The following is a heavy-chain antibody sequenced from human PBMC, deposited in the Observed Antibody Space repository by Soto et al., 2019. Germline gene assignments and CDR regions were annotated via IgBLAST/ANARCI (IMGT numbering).Heavy chain of an antibody. CDR2: IIPIFGTA. CDR1: GGTFSSYA. V-gene: IGHV1-69*13. Sequence: ASVKVSCKASGGTFSSYAISWVRQAPGQGLEWMGGIIPIFGTASYAQKFQGRVTITADESTSTAYMELSSLRSEDTAVYYCARVLGSGSYYHYYGMDVWGQGTTVTVSS. D-gene: IGHD1-26*01. J-gene: IGHJ6*02. CDR3: ARVLGSGSYYHYYGMDV.